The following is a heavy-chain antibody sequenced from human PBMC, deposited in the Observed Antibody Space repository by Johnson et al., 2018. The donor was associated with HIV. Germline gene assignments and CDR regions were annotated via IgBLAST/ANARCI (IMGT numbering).Heavy chain of an antibody. J-gene: IGHJ2*01. CDR1: GFTFRSYG. CDR3: ARDLKGWGLPEDGSPSASFL. D-gene: IGHD5-24*01. CDR2: ISYDGSNK. Sequence: QVQLVESGGGVVQPGRSLRLSCAASGFTFRSYGMHWVRQAPGKGLEWVAVISYDGSNKYYADSVKGRFTISRDNSKNTLYLQMNSLRAEDTAVYYCARDLKGWGLPEDGSPSASFLW. V-gene: IGHV3-30*03.